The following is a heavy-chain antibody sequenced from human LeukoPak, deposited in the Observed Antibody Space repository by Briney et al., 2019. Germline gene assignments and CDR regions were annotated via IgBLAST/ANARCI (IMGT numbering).Heavy chain of an antibody. J-gene: IGHJ5*02. CDR3: ARGPETNWFDP. CDR2: INHSGST. Sequence: SETLSLTCAVYGGSFSGYYWSWIRQPPGKGLEWIGEINHSGSTNYNPSLKSRVTISVDTSKNQFSLKLSSVTAADTAVYYCARGPETNWFDPWGQGTLVTVSS. CDR1: GGSFSGYY. V-gene: IGHV4-34*01.